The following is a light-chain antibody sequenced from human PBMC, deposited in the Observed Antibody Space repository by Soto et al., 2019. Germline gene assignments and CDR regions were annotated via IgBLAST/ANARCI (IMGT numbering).Light chain of an antibody. CDR1: SSDVGGYNY. J-gene: IGLJ1*01. Sequence: QSALTQPASVSGSPGQSITISCTGTSSDVGGYNYVSWYQQHPGKAPKLMIYEVNKRPSGVPDRFSGSKSGNTASLTVSGLQAEDEADYYCSSYGGSKHFVFGTGTKVTVL. V-gene: IGLV2-8*01. CDR3: SSYGGSKHFV. CDR2: EVN.